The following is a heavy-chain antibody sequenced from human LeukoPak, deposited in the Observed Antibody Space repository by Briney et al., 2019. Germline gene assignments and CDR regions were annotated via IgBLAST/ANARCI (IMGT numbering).Heavy chain of an antibody. D-gene: IGHD3-22*01. Sequence: SETLSLTCTVSGGSISSGGYYWSWIRQHPGKGLEWIGYIYYSGSTYYNPSLKSRVAISVDTSKNQFSLKLSSVTAADTAVYYCARSPSSGYYLYWGQGTLVTVSS. V-gene: IGHV4-31*03. CDR2: IYYSGST. J-gene: IGHJ4*02. CDR3: ARSPSSGYYLY. CDR1: GGSISSGGYY.